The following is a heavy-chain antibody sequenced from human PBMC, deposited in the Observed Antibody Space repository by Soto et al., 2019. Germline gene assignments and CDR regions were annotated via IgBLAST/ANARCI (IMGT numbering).Heavy chain of an antibody. J-gene: IGHJ4*02. CDR3: AGYSAYDSVY. V-gene: IGHV3-23*01. CDR1: GFTFSSYA. CDR2: FSGTSHST. Sequence: EVQLLESGGGLVQSGESLRLSCAASGFTFSSYAMSWVRQAPGKGLEWVSSFSGTSHSTYYSDSVKGRFTISRDNSKNMLFLQMNSLRAEDTAVYYCAGYSAYDSVYWGQGTLVTVS. D-gene: IGHD5-12*01.